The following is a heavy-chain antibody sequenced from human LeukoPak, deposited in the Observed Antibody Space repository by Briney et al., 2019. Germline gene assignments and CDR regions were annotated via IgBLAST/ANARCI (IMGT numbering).Heavy chain of an antibody. CDR3: ARVLSRQQLDY. CDR2: IYYSGST. J-gene: IGHJ4*02. V-gene: IGHV4-4*02. D-gene: IGHD6-13*01. CDR1: GGSISSSNW. Sequence: PSETLSLTCAVSGGSISSSNWWSWVRQPPGKGLEWIGSIYYSGSTYYNPSLKSRVTISVDTSKNQFSLKLSSVTAADTAVYYCARVLSRQQLDYWGQGTLVTVSS.